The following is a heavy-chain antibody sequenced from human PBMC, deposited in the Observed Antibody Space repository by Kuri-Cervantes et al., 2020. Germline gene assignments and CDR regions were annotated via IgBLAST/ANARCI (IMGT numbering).Heavy chain of an antibody. J-gene: IGHJ4*01. CDR1: GFTFRSYW. Sequence: GGSLRLSCAASGFTFRSYWMHWVRQAPGRGLVWVSRINIDGNSRSYAESVKGRFTISRDNAKNTLYLQMNSLRAEDTAIYYCVSRVYSNYYFDYWGQGALVTVSS. V-gene: IGHV3-74*01. CDR3: VSRVYSNYYFDY. D-gene: IGHD4-11*01. CDR2: INIDGNSR.